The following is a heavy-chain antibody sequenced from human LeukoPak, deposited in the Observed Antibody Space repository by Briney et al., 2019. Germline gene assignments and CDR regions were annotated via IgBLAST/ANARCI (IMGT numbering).Heavy chain of an antibody. CDR1: GFTFSRCE. J-gene: IGHJ5*02. CDR2: ISSSNTM. CDR3: TTIRGVAAAGTRFDP. Sequence: PGGSLRLSCAASGFTFSRCEMNWVRQAPGKGLEWVSYISSSNTMHYAESVTGRFTISRDNAKNSLYLQMNSLRAEDTAVYYCTTIRGVAAAGTRFDPWGQGTLVTVSS. V-gene: IGHV3-48*03. D-gene: IGHD6-13*01.